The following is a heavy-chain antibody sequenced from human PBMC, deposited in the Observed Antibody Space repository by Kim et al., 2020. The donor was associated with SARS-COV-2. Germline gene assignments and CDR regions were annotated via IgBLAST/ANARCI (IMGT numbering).Heavy chain of an antibody. CDR1: GFTFSSYA. J-gene: IGHJ4*02. Sequence: GGSLRLSCAASGFTFSSYAMSWVRQAPGKGLEWVSAISGSGGSTHYAGSVKGRFTISRDNSKNTLYLQMNSLRAEDTAVYYCAKVTIGELFPYFDYWGQGTLVTVSS. V-gene: IGHV3-23*01. D-gene: IGHD3-10*01. CDR2: ISGSGGST. CDR3: AKVTIGELFPYFDY.